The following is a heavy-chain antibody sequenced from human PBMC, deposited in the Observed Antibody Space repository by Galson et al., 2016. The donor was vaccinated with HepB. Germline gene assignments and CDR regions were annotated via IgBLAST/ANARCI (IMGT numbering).Heavy chain of an antibody. V-gene: IGHV1-2*02. CDR2: INPNNGGT. J-gene: IGHJ3*02. Sequence: SVKVSCKASGYTFTGYCLHWVRQAPGQGLEWMGWINPNNGGTNYAQKFQGRVTMTRDTSISTAYMELSWLRSDDTALYYCTGDNRGLWGGAFDIWGQGAMVTVSS. CDR3: TGDNRGLWGGAFDI. D-gene: IGHD2-21*01. CDR1: GYTFTGYC.